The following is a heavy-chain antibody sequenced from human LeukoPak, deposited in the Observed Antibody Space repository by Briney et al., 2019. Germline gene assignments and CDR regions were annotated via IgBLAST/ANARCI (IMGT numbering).Heavy chain of an antibody. CDR3: ARDRGSSGWYGEGYFDY. CDR1: GGSVSSGTYY. J-gene: IGHJ4*02. D-gene: IGHD6-19*01. Sequence: SETLSLTCTVSGGSVSSGTYYWSCIRQPPGEGLECIGYIYYSGSTNYNPSLKSRVTISVDPSKNQFSLKLSSVTAADTAVYYCARDRGSSGWYGEGYFDYWGQGILVTVSP. CDR2: IYYSGST. V-gene: IGHV4-61*01.